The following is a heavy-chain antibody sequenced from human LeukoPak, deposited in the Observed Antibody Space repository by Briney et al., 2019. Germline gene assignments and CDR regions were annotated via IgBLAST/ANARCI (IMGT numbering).Heavy chain of an antibody. J-gene: IGHJ3*02. V-gene: IGHV3-23*01. D-gene: IGHD2-15*01. CDR2: ISGSGGST. CDR1: GFTFSSYA. CDR3: AKVGLVVVAANRGEDAFDI. Sequence: PGGSLTLSCAASGFTFSSYAMSWVRQAPGKGLEWVSAISGSGGSTYYADSEKGRFTISRDNSKHTLYLQMNSLRAEDTAVYYCAKVGLVVVAANRGEDAFDIWGQGTMVTVPS.